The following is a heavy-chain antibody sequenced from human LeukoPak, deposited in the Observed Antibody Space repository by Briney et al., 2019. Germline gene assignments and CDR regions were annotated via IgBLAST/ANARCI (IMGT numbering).Heavy chain of an antibody. D-gene: IGHD3-10*01. CDR1: GFTFSSYS. Sequence: GGSLRLSCAASGFTFSSYSMNWVRQAPGKGLEWVSSIRSSNSYIYYADSVKGRFTISRDNAKNSLYLQMNSLRAEDTAVYYCARSGGSGKLTQTDCWGQGTLVIVSS. V-gene: IGHV3-21*01. CDR2: IRSSNSYI. J-gene: IGHJ4*02. CDR3: ARSGGSGKLTQTDC.